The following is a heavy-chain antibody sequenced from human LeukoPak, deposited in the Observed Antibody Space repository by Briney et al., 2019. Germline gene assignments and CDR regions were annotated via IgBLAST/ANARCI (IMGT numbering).Heavy chain of an antibody. D-gene: IGHD2-2*01. CDR1: GGSFSGYY. CDR3: ASSRQDIVVVPAALTESYYFDY. Sequence: PSETLSLTCAVYGGSFSGYYWSWIRQPPGKGLEWIGEINHSGSTNYNPSLKSRVTISVDTSKNQFSLKLSSVTAADTAVYYCASSRQDIVVVPAALTESYYFDYWGQGTLVTVSS. V-gene: IGHV4-34*01. J-gene: IGHJ4*02. CDR2: INHSGST.